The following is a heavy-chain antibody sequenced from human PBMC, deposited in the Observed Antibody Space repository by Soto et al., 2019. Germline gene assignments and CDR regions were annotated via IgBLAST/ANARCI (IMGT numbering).Heavy chain of an antibody. CDR3: ARVREEYCSSSSCRNGFDP. CDR1: GGTFSSYT. Sequence: QVQVVQSGAEVKKPGSSVKVSCKASGGTFSSYTINWVRQAPGQGLEWMGRIIPILGIINYAQNFQGRVTITADKSTSTAYMELRRLRSEDTAVYYCARVREEYCSSSSCRNGFDPWGQGTLVTVSS. D-gene: IGHD2-2*01. J-gene: IGHJ5*02. CDR2: IIPILGII. V-gene: IGHV1-69*02.